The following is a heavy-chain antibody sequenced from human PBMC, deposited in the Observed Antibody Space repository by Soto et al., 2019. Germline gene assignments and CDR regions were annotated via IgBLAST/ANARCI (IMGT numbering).Heavy chain of an antibody. D-gene: IGHD2-15*01. CDR2: ISYDGSNK. Sequence: QVQLVESGGGVVQPGRSLRLSCAASGFTFSSYAMHWVRQAPGKGLEWVAVISYDGSNKYYADSVKGRFTISRDNSKNTLYLQMNSLRAEDTAVYYCVSLVVDEPPVGFDYWGQGTLVTVSS. V-gene: IGHV3-30-3*01. CDR3: VSLVVDEPPVGFDY. J-gene: IGHJ4*02. CDR1: GFTFSSYA.